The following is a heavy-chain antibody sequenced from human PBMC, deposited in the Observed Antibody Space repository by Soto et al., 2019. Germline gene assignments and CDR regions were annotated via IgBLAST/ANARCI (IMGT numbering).Heavy chain of an antibody. J-gene: IGHJ4*02. D-gene: IGHD6-13*01. CDR1: GFTFSSYG. CDR2: IWYDGSNK. V-gene: IGHV3-33*01. Sequence: GGSLRLSCAASGFTFSSYGMHWVRQAPGKGLEWVAVIWYDGSNKYYADSVKGRFTISRGNSKNTLYLQMNSLRAEGTAVYYCARDVSSSSSWYGYWGQGTLVTVSS. CDR3: ARDVSSSSSWYGY.